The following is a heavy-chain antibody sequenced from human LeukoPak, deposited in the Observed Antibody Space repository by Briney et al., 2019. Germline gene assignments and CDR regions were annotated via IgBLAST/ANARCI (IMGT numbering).Heavy chain of an antibody. J-gene: IGHJ4*02. CDR2: VCYNGTT. Sequence: SETLSLTCSVSGDSISRYFWAWIRQPPGKGLEWIGYVCYNGTTNYNPSLRNRVAISIDTSKNQFSLKLNSATAVDTAVYYCATSGGFNSPRHYWGQGTLVIVSS. V-gene: IGHV4-59*01. CDR1: GDSISRYF. D-gene: IGHD3-16*01. CDR3: ATSGGFNSPRHY.